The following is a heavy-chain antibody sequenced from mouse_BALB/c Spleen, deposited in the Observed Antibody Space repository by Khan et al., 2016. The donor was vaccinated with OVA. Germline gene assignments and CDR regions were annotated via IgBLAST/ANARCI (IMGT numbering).Heavy chain of an antibody. J-gene: IGHJ2*01. CDR2: IDPYNGGT. D-gene: IGHD1-1*01. V-gene: IGHV1S135*01. CDR3: ARSIYYGTGFDY. CDR1: GYSFTDYN. Sequence: EVQLQQSGPELVKPGASVKVSCKASGYSFTDYNMYWVKQSHGKSLEWIGYIDPYNGGTSYNQKFKGKATLTVDKSSTTAFMHLHRLTSEDSAVSQCARSIYYGTGFDYWGQGTTLTGSS.